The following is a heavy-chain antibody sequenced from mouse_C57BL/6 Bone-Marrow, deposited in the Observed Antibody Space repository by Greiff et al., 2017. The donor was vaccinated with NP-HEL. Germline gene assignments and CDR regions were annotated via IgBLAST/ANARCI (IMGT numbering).Heavy chain of an antibody. CDR1: GYTFTSYW. CDR2: IDPYDSET. V-gene: IGHV1-52*01. J-gene: IGHJ2*01. CDR3: ATRGY. Sequence: QVQLRQPGAELVRPGSSVKLSCKASGYTFTSYWMQWVKQRPIQGLEWIGNIDPYDSETHYNQKFKDKATLTVEKSSSTAYTQLSSAASEDSAVYYCATRGYWGQGTTLTVSS.